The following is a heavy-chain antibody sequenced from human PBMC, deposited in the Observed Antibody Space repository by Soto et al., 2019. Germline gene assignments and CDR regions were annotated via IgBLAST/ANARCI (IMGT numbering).Heavy chain of an antibody. Sequence: EVQLVESGGGLVQPGGSLRLSCAASGFTFSSYSMNWVRQVPGKGLEWGSYISSSSSTIYYADSVKGRFTIPSDNAKNSLYLQMNSLRDEDTAVYYCAREGGAVAGDAFDIWGQGTMVTVSS. J-gene: IGHJ3*02. V-gene: IGHV3-48*02. CDR2: ISSSSSTI. CDR1: GFTFSSYS. CDR3: AREGGAVAGDAFDI. D-gene: IGHD6-19*01.